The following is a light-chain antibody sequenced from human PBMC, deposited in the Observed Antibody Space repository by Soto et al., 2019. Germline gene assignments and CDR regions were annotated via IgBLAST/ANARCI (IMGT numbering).Light chain of an antibody. CDR1: SSDVGDYNS. CDR2: DVS. Sequence: QSALTQPASVSGSPGQSITISCTGTSSDVGDYNSVSWYQQYPGKAPKRLIYDVSNRPFRVSNRFSASKSGNTASLTISALQAEDEADYYCSSYTTNTTPGVFGTGTKVTVL. J-gene: IGLJ1*01. CDR3: SSYTTNTTPGV. V-gene: IGLV2-14*01.